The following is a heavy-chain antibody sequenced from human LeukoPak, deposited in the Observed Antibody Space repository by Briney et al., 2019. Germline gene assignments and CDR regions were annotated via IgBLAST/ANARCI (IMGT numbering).Heavy chain of an antibody. J-gene: IGHJ4*02. Sequence: GGSLRLSCAASGFTFNSYDMHWIRQAPGKGLEWVALIWYDGSNKYYADSVKGRFTISRDNSKNTLCLQMNSLRAEDTAVYYCARAVSVSSYYFDCWGQGTLVTVSS. V-gene: IGHV3-33*01. CDR2: IWYDGSNK. D-gene: IGHD5/OR15-5a*01. CDR3: ARAVSVSSYYFDC. CDR1: GFTFNSYD.